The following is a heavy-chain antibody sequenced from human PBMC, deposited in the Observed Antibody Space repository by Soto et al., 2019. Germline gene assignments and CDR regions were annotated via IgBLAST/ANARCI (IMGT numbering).Heavy chain of an antibody. CDR3: ARGGGANDYYYYGMDV. CDR1: GGTFSSYA. D-gene: IGHD3-16*01. J-gene: IGHJ6*02. Sequence: SVKVSCKASGGTFSSYAISWVRQAPGQGLEWMGGIIPIFGTANYAQKFQGRVTITADESTSTAYMELSSLRSEDTAVYYCARGGGANDYYYYGMDVWGQGTTVTVSS. V-gene: IGHV1-69*13. CDR2: IIPIFGTA.